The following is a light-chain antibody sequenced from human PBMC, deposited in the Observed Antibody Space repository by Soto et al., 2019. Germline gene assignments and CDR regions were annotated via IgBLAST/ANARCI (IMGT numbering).Light chain of an antibody. CDR2: AAS. CDR3: QQYYSYPLT. V-gene: IGKV1-8*01. CDR1: QGISSY. J-gene: IGKJ4*01. Sequence: AIRMTQSPSSLSASTGDRVTITCRASQGISSYLAWYQQKPGKAPKLLIYAASTLQSGVPSRFSGSGSGTDFTLTISSLQSEVFATYYGQQYYSYPLTFGGGTKVEIK.